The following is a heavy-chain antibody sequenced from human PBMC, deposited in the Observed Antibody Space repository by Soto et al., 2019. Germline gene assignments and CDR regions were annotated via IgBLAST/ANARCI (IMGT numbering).Heavy chain of an antibody. CDR3: ARGGPTPWSGYYPDYFDY. J-gene: IGHJ4*02. CDR2: ISAYNGNT. Sequence: ASVKVSCKASGYTVTSYGISWVRQAPGQGLEWMGWISAYNGNTNYAQKLQGRVTMTTDTSTSTAYMELRSLRSDDTAVYYCARGGPTPWSGYYPDYFDYWGQGTLVTVSS. V-gene: IGHV1-18*01. D-gene: IGHD3-3*01. CDR1: GYTVTSYG.